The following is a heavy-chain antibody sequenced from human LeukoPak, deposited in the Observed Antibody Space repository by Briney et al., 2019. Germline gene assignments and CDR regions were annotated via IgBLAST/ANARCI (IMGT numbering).Heavy chain of an antibody. CDR2: ISGSGITT. Sequence: PGGSLRLSCAASGFIFNNYAMSWVRQAPGKGLEWVSTISGSGITTYYAGSVKGRFAVSRDNYKSTLYLQMSSLRAEDTAVYYCVKDQRFGDLDDYRGQGTLVTVSS. V-gene: IGHV3-23*01. J-gene: IGHJ4*02. CDR1: GFIFNNYA. CDR3: VKDQRFGDLDDY. D-gene: IGHD3-10*01.